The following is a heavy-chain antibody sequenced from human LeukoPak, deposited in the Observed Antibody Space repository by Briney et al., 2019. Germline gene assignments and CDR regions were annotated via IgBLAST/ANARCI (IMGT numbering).Heavy chain of an antibody. CDR2: ISHSGSP. CDR3: ARDPVVPATSMQFDWYFDL. V-gene: IGHV4-38-2*02. Sequence: SETLSLTCTVSGYSISSGYYWGWIRQPPGKGLEWIGSISHSGSPYYNPSLKSRVTISVHTSKNQFSLKLTSVTAADTAVYYCARDPVVPATSMQFDWYFDLWGRGTPVTVSS. J-gene: IGHJ2*01. D-gene: IGHD2-15*01. CDR1: GYSISSGYY.